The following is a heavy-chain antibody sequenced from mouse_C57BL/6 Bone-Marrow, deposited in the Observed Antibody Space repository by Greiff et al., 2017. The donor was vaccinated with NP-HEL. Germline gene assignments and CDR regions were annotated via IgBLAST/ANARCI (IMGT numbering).Heavy chain of an antibody. CDR3: AREGGLRRRTYAMDY. D-gene: IGHD2-4*01. V-gene: IGHV5-16*01. CDR1: GFTFSDYY. Sequence: EVQLMESEGGLVQPGSSMKLSCTASGFTFSDYYMAWVRQVPEKGLEWVANINYDGSSTYYLDSLKGRFTISRDNAKNILYLQMRSLKSEDTATYYCAREGGLRRRTYAMDYGGQGTSVTVSS. CDR2: INYDGSST. J-gene: IGHJ4*01.